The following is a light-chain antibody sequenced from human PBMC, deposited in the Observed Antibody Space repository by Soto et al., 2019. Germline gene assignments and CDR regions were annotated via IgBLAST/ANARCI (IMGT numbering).Light chain of an antibody. V-gene: IGLV1-44*01. Sequence: QSVLTQPPSVSGTPGQRVNMSCSGSSSNIGSKSVSWYQHLPQTAPKLLIYSNNHRPSGVPGRFSGSKSGTSASLAISGLQSSGGPQYYCAAWDNSLNVLVFGGGTKLTVL. CDR2: SNN. CDR3: AAWDNSLNVLV. CDR1: SSNIGSKS. J-gene: IGLJ2*01.